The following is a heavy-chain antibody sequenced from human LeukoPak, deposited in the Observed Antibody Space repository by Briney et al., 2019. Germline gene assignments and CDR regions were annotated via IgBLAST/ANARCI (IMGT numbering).Heavy chain of an antibody. J-gene: IGHJ4*02. V-gene: IGHV3-74*01. D-gene: IGHD3-16*01. CDR2: ISRDGTST. CDR3: VKIVMAGGYFDY. CDR1: GVTFSSHS. Sequence: GGSLRLSCAASGVTFSSHSMHWVRQAPGKGLVWVSGISRDGTSTNYADAVKGRFTISRDNSKNTLYFQMSSLRPADTAVYYCVKIVMAGGYFDYWGQGTLVTVSS.